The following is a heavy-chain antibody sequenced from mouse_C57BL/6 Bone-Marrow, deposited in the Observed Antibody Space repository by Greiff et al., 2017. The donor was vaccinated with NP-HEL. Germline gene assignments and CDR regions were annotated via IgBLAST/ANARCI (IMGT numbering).Heavy chain of an antibody. J-gene: IGHJ2*01. CDR3: ARPGDYYGSSLDY. CDR2: ISSGSSTI. Sequence: EVQLVESGGGLVKPGGSLKLSCAASGFTFSDYGMHWVRQAPEKGLEWVAYISSGSSTIYYADTVKGRFTISRDNAKNTLFLQMTSLRSEDTAMYYCARPGDYYGSSLDYWGQGTTLTVSS. CDR1: GFTFSDYG. D-gene: IGHD1-1*01. V-gene: IGHV5-17*01.